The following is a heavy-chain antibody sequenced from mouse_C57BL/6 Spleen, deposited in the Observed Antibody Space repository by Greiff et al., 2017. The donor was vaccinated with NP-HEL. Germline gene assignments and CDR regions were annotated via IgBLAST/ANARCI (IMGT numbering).Heavy chain of an antibody. CDR2: ISSGGSYT. J-gene: IGHJ3*01. CDR1: GFTFSSYG. D-gene: IGHD2-4*01. V-gene: IGHV5-6*01. CDR3: ARVDDYAGFAY. Sequence: EVMLVESGGDLVKPGGSLKLSCAASGFTFSSYGMSWVRQTPDKRLEWVATISSGGSYTYYPDSVKGRFTISRDNAKNTLYLQMSSLKSEDTAMYYCARVDDYAGFAYWGQGTLVTVSA.